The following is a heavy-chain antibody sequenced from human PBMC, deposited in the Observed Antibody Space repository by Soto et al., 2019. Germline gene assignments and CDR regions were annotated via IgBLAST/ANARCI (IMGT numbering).Heavy chain of an antibody. J-gene: IGHJ6*02. Sequence: SETLSLTCTVSGGSISSGGYYWSWIRQHPGKGLEWIGYIYYSGSTYYNPSLKSRVTISVDTSKNQFSLKLSSVTAADTAVYYCARDPTGGRELNRPRDSYYGMDVWGQGNTVTVSS. V-gene: IGHV4-31*03. CDR2: IYYSGST. D-gene: IGHD1-26*01. CDR3: ARDPTGGRELNRPRDSYYGMDV. CDR1: GGSISSGGYY.